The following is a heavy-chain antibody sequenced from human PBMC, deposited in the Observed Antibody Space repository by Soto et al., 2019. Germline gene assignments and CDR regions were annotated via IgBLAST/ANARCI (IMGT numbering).Heavy chain of an antibody. CDR3: AKDRRGPGYYYYGMDV. CDR2: ISYDGSNK. Sequence: QVQLVESGGGVVQPGRSLRLSCAASGFTFSSYGMHWVRQAPGKGLEWVAVISYDGSNKYYADSVKGRFTISRDNSKNTLYLQMNSLRAEDTAGYYCAKDRRGPGYYYYGMDVWGQGTTVTVSS. V-gene: IGHV3-30*18. D-gene: IGHD3-10*01. J-gene: IGHJ6*02. CDR1: GFTFSSYG.